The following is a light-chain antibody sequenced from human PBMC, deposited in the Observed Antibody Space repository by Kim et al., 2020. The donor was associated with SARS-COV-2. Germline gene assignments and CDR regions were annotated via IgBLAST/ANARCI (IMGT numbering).Light chain of an antibody. Sequence: GQSRTISCTGTSSDVGGYNYVSCYQQHPGKAPNLMIYDVSKRPSGVSNRFSGSKSGNTASLTISGLQAEDEADYYCSSYTSSSNVVFGGGTQLTVL. CDR1: SSDVGGYNY. V-gene: IGLV2-14*04. CDR2: DVS. J-gene: IGLJ2*01. CDR3: SSYTSSSNVV.